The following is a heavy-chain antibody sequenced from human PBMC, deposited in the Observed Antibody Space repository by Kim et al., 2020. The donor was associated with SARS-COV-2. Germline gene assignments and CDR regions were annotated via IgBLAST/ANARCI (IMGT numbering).Heavy chain of an antibody. J-gene: IGHJ4*02. V-gene: IGHV5-10-1*01. D-gene: IGHD4-17*01. CDR3: ARVMDYGDYPFDY. Sequence: NQSPSFQGHVTFSVDKSISTAFLQWSSLEASDTAMYYCARVMDYGDYPFDYWGQGTLVTVSS.